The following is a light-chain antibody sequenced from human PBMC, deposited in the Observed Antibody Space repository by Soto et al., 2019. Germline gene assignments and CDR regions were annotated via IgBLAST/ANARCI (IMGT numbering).Light chain of an antibody. Sequence: EIVLTQSPGTLSLSPGERATLPCRASQSVGSNYLAWYQQKPGQAPRLLIYGASRRATGIPDRFSGSGSGTDFTLTINRLEPEDFAVYYCQQYGSSLITFGQGTRLEIK. CDR1: QSVGSNY. V-gene: IGKV3-20*01. CDR2: GAS. CDR3: QQYGSSLIT. J-gene: IGKJ5*01.